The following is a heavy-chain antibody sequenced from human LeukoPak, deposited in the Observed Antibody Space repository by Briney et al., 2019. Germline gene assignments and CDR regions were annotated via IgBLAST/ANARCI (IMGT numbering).Heavy chain of an antibody. CDR2: IYYSGNT. CDR1: GASISSFY. Sequence: SETLSLTCTVSGASISSFYWSWVRQPPGRGLEWIAYIYYSGNTNHNPSLKSRVTISLDTSENQFSLKLSSVTAADTAVYYCARHSTGGRGFDPWGQGTLVTVSS. J-gene: IGHJ5*02. CDR3: ARHSTGGRGFDP. D-gene: IGHD7-27*01. V-gene: IGHV4-59*08.